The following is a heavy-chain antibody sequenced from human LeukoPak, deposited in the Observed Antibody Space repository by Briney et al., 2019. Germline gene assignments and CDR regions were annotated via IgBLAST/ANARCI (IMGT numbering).Heavy chain of an antibody. Sequence: GGSRTLSCAVSAFTPSSNYMSWVRHAPGKVREWVSVIYSGGDTYYADTVKGRFTISRDNSKNTLYLQMNSLRAEDTAVYYCARETGTYYFDYWGQGTLVTVSS. V-gene: IGHV3-53*01. D-gene: IGHD1-1*01. J-gene: IGHJ4*02. CDR2: IYSGGDT. CDR1: AFTPSSNY. CDR3: ARETGTYYFDY.